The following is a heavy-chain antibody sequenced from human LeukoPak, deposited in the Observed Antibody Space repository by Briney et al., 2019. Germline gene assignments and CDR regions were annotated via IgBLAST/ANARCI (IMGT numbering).Heavy chain of an antibody. V-gene: IGHV3-23*01. CDR2: ISGSGSST. Sequence: PGGSLRLSCAASGFTFSSYAMSWVRQAPGKGLEWVSAISGSGSSTYYADSVKGRFTISRDNSKNTLYLQMNSLRAEDTAVYYCAKVRGGLASRPLYYWGQGTLVTVSS. J-gene: IGHJ4*02. D-gene: IGHD6-19*01. CDR1: GFTFSSYA. CDR3: AKVRGGLASRPLYY.